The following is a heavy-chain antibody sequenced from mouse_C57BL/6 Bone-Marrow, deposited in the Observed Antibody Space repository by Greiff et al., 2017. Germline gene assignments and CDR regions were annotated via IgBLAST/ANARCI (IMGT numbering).Heavy chain of an antibody. CDR1: GYAFSSSW. D-gene: IGHD3-2*02. V-gene: IGHV1-82*01. CDR3: ADSSGYVD. CDR2: IYPGDGDT. J-gene: IGHJ3*01. Sequence: QVQLQQSGPELVKPGASVKISCKASGYAFSSSWMNWVKQRPGKGLEWIGRIYPGDGDTNYNGKFKGKATLTADKSSSTAYMQLSSLTSEDAAVYFCADSSGYVDWGQGTLVTVSA.